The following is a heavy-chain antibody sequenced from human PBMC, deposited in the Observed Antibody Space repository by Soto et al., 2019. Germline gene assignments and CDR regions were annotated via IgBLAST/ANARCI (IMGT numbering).Heavy chain of an antibody. CDR3: ASSGGDY. CDR2: ISSNGGST. CDR1: GFTFSSYA. V-gene: IGHV3-64*01. J-gene: IGHJ4*02. D-gene: IGHD3-10*01. Sequence: GGSLRLSCAASGFTFSSYAMHWVRQAPGKGLEYVSAISSNGGSTYYANSVKGRFTISRDNSKNTLYLQMGSLRAEDMTVYYCASSGGDYWGQGTLVTVSS.